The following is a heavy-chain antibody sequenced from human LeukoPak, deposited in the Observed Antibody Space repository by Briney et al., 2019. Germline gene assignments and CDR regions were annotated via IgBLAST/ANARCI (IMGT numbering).Heavy chain of an antibody. D-gene: IGHD5-24*01. V-gene: IGHV4-31*11. CDR3: ARERRDGHNYSDF. CDR1: GGSLSSGGYF. Sequence: SQTLSLTGAVSGGSLSSGGYFWGWIRQYPGKGLEWIGCISHSGTSYYNPSLKSRVTISVDTSRNQFSLELSSVTAADTAVYFCARERRDGHNYSDFWGQGALVTVSS. J-gene: IGHJ4*02. CDR2: ISHSGTS.